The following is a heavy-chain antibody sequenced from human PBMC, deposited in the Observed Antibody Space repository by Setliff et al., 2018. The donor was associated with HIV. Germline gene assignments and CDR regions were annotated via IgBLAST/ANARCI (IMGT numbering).Heavy chain of an antibody. D-gene: IGHD3-3*01. CDR3: ARGSNDLESFDY. CDR2: IYASGKT. CDR1: GDSLNTYY. V-gene: IGHV4-4*07. Sequence: PSETLSLTCNVSGDSLNTYYWSWIRQSAGKGLEWIGRIYASGKTKFNPSLKSRVSMSVDSSKNQFSLKLTSVTAADTAVYYCARGSNDLESFDYWGQGALVTVSS. J-gene: IGHJ4*02.